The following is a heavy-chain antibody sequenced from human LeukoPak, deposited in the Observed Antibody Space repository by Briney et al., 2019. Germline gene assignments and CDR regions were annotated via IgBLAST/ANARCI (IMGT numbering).Heavy chain of an antibody. CDR1: GFTVKSNY. CDR2: IFSGGST. J-gene: IGHJ4*02. Sequence: RRSLRLSCAAPGFTVKSNYLTWVRPAPGQRLHRVSAIFSGGSTFYADSVKGRFTISRDISKNTLYLQVNRLTAEDTALYFCARVKNDYDSSGYFDYWGQGTLVTVSS. V-gene: IGHV3-53*01. CDR3: ARVKNDYDSSGYFDY. D-gene: IGHD3-22*01.